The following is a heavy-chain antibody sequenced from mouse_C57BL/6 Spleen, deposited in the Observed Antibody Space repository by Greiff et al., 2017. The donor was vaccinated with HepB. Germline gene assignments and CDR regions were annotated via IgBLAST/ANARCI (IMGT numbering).Heavy chain of an antibody. CDR1: GYSLTDYN. V-gene: IGHV1-39*01. D-gene: IGHD1-2*01. CDR2: INPNYGTT. CDR3: ARSHYYGGRYYFDY. Sequence: VQLKESGPELVKPGASVKISCKASGYSLTDYNMNWVKQSNGKSLEWIGVINPNYGTTSYNQKFKGKATLTVDQSSSTAYMQLNSLTSEDSAVYYCARSHYYGGRYYFDYWGQGTTLTVSS. J-gene: IGHJ2*01.